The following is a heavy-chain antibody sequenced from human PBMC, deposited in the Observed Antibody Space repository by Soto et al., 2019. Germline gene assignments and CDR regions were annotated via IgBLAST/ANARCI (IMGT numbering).Heavy chain of an antibody. J-gene: IGHJ3*01. CDR3: ARDEKYCSRGSCSTGSSAFDF. V-gene: IGHV1-18*01. CDR2: ISAYNGNT. Sequence: KGLEASLKGSCKASGYTFTSYGISWVRQAPGHGLEWMGWISAYNGNTNYAKKLQGRVTMTTDTCTSTAYMELRSLRSDDTAVYYCARDEKYCSRGSCSTGSSAFDFWGQGKMVTVSS. D-gene: IGHD2-15*01. CDR1: GYTFTSYG.